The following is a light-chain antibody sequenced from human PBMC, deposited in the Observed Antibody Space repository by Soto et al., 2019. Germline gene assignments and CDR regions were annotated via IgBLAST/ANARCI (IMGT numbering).Light chain of an antibody. Sequence: QSVLTQPPSASGTPGQRVTISCSGSSSNIGSKTVNWYQQLPGTAPKLLIYGSDQRPSGLPDRFSGSKSGTSASLAISGLQSDDEADYYCAAWEESLNGDVVGTMTKVPV. CDR3: AAWEESLNGDV. CDR2: GSD. V-gene: IGLV1-44*01. CDR1: SSNIGSKT. J-gene: IGLJ1*01.